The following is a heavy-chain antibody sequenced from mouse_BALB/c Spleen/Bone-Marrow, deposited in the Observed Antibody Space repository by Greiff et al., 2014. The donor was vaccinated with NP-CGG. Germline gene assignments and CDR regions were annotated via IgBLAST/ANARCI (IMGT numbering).Heavy chain of an antibody. J-gene: IGHJ3*01. Sequence: EVQLVESGGGLVQPGGSLKLSCAASGFDFSGFWMGWVRQAPGKGLEWIGEINPDSYTINYTPSLKDRLIISRDNAKNTLYLQMNKVRSEDTALYYCARLGYYGGFAYWGQGTLVTVSA. CDR2: INPDSYTI. V-gene: IGHV4-1*02. D-gene: IGHD2-3*01. CDR3: ARLGYYGGFAY. CDR1: GFDFSGFW.